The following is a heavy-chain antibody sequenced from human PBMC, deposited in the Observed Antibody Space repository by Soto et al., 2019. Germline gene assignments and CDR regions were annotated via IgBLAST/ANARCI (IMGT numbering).Heavy chain of an antibody. V-gene: IGHV3-66*01. CDR2: LYSAGSA. D-gene: IGHD2-2*01. Sequence: PGGSLRLSCAASGFTVSSYHMSWVRQAPGKGLEWVSVLYSAGSADFADSVKGRFTISRDNSKNTLYLQMSSLRAEDTAVYYCARGEERVAMPSGYWGQGTLVTVS. CDR1: GFTVSSYH. CDR3: ARGEERVAMPSGY. J-gene: IGHJ4*02.